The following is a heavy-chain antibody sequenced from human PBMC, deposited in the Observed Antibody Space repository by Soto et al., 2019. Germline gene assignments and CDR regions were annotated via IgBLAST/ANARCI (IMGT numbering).Heavy chain of an antibody. CDR2: INSNGGST. D-gene: IGHD6-19*01. Sequence: PGGSLRLSCSASGFTFRDYAMHLVRQAPGKGLEYVSAINSNGGSTHYADSVNGRFTISRDQSKNSLFLQMSSLRAEDTAMYYCVKGRYCSETICPLDYWGLGTLVTVSS. J-gene: IGHJ4*02. CDR1: GFTFRDYA. CDR3: VKGRYCSETICPLDY. V-gene: IGHV3-64D*06.